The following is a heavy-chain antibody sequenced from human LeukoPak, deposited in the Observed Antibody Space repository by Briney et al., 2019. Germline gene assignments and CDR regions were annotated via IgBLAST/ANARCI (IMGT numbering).Heavy chain of an antibody. J-gene: IGHJ4*02. D-gene: IGHD6-19*01. V-gene: IGHV3-7*01. CDR3: ARSVADPYYFDY. Sequence: GGSLRLSCAASGFTFSNHWMSWVRQAPGKGLEWVANIKQDGSEKYYVDSVKGRFTISRDNAKKSLYLQMNSLRAEDTAVYYCARSVADPYYFDYWGQGTLVTVSS. CDR1: GFTFSNHW. CDR2: IKQDGSEK.